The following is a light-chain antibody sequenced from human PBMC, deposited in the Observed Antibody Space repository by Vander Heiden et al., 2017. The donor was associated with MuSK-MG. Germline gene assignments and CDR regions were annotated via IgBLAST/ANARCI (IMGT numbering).Light chain of an antibody. CDR2: EVT. CDR1: SSDVGRFSY. Sequence: SALIQPPSASGSPGQSVTISCTGTSSDVGRFSYVSWSQQYPGKAPKLIIYEVTKRPSGVPDRFSGSKSGNTAALTVSGLQADEEADYYCTADVGSNIFLFGGGTKVTVL. J-gene: IGLJ3*02. V-gene: IGLV2-8*01. CDR3: TADVGSNIFL.